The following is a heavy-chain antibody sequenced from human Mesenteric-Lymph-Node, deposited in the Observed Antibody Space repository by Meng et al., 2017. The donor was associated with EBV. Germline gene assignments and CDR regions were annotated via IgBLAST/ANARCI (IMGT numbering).Heavy chain of an antibody. CDR2: ISWDGGIT. CDR1: GFNFDDYA. CDR3: AKDRGPGYYDGSGFKGGLFDY. Sequence: VGSGGVAVMPGASSIHSRVASGFNFDDYAMHWVRQAPGQGLEWVSLISWDGGITYYADSVKCRFTISRDNSRNSLFLQMNSLRAEDTALYYCAKDRGPGYYDGSGFKGGLFDYWGQGTLVTVSS. J-gene: IGHJ4*02. V-gene: IGHV3-43D*03. D-gene: IGHD3-22*01.